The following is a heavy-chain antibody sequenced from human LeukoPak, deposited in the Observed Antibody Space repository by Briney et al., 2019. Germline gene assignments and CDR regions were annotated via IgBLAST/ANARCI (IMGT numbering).Heavy chain of an antibody. CDR2: IKQDGGEK. CDR3: ARASRAAFDY. V-gene: IGHV3-7*04. D-gene: IGHD6-13*01. CDR1: GFTLSTYW. Sequence: GGSLRLSCAASGFTLSTYWMSWLRQAPGKGLEWVASIKQDGGEKYYVDSMRGRFTISKDNAKNSLLLQMNSLRAEDTAVYYCARASRAAFDYWGQGTLVTVSS. J-gene: IGHJ4*02.